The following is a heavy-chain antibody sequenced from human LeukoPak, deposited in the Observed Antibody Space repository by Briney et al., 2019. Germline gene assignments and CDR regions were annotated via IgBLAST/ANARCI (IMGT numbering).Heavy chain of an antibody. D-gene: IGHD3-10*01. V-gene: IGHV1-8*01. CDR1: GYTFTSCD. Sequence: ASVKVSCKASGYTFTSCDINWVRQATGQGLEWMGWMNPNSGNTGCAQKFQGRVTMTRNTSISTAYMELSSLRSEDTAVYYCARGNLRGSYFDYYYYMDVWGKGTTVTVSS. J-gene: IGHJ6*03. CDR2: MNPNSGNT. CDR3: ARGNLRGSYFDYYYYMDV.